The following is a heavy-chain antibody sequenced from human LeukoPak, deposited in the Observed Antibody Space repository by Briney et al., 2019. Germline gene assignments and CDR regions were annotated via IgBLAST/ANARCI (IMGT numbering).Heavy chain of an antibody. CDR3: ARYALSYDIFDY. V-gene: IGHV3-53*01. Sequence: PGGSLRLSCAASGFTVSSNYMSWVRQAPGKGLEWVSVIYSGGSTYYADSLKGRFTISRDNSKNTLYLQMNSLRAEDTAVYYCARYALSYDIFDYWGQGTLVTVSS. J-gene: IGHJ4*02. D-gene: IGHD3-9*01. CDR1: GFTVSSNY. CDR2: IYSGGST.